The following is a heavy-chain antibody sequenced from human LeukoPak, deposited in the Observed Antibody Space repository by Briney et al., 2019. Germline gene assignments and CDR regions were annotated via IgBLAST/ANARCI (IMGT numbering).Heavy chain of an antibody. CDR3: VRHFTVTTDYFDY. V-gene: IGHV4-38-2*01. CDR1: GYSINSGYW. Sequence: PSETLSLTCAVSGYSINSGYWWGWIRPPPGKGLEWIGSIFHSGSTNYNPSLKSRVTTSVDTSKNHFSLKLSSVTAADTAVYYCVRHFTVTTDYFDYWGQGALVTVSS. CDR2: IFHSGST. D-gene: IGHD4-17*01. J-gene: IGHJ4*02.